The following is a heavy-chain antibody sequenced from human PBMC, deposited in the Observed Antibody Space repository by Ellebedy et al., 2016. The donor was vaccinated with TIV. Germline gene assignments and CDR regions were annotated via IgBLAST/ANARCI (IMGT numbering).Heavy chain of an antibody. V-gene: IGHV4-30-2*01. CDR3: VRAPNPPHYYYGMDV. Sequence: MPSETLFLTCGVSGGSISSTGYSWSWVRQPPGKGLEWIGYIYHSGSTYYNPSLRSRVTISVDRSKNQFFLNLTSVTAADTAVYYCVRAPNPPHYYYGMDVWGQGTTVTVSS. J-gene: IGHJ6*02. CDR1: GGSISSTGYS. D-gene: IGHD2-8*01. CDR2: IYHSGST.